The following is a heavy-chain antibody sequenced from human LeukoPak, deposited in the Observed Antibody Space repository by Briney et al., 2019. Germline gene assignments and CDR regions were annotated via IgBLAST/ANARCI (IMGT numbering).Heavy chain of an antibody. V-gene: IGHV3-66*01. CDR1: GFTVSSNY. CDR3: AKAAHYDFWSGYDY. Sequence: LSGGSLRLSCAASGFTVSSNYMSWVRQAPGKGLEWVSVIYSGGSTYYADSVKGRFTISRDNSKNTLYLQMNSLRAEDTAVYYCAKAAHYDFWSGYDYWGQGTVVTVSS. J-gene: IGHJ4*02. CDR2: IYSGGST. D-gene: IGHD3-3*01.